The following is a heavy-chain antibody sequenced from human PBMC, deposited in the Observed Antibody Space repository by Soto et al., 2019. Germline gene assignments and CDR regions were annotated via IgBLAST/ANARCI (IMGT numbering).Heavy chain of an antibody. V-gene: IGHV3-23*01. D-gene: IGHD2-15*01. CDR1: TFTLSSYV. Sequence: GSLRLSCAASTFTLSSYVMNWVRQAPGKGLEWVTGIGGSGTNTYYADSVKGRFTISRDNSKNTMYLQMNSLRAEDTAIYFCAKGWSDFWGQGTLVTVSS. J-gene: IGHJ4*02. CDR2: IGGSGTNT. CDR3: AKGWSDF.